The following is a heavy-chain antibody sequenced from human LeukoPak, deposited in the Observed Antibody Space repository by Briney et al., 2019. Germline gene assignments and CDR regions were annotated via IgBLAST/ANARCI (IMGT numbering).Heavy chain of an antibody. CDR3: ARGPASWSSSRYEAHPTYYYYYMDV. CDR2: MNPNSGNT. D-gene: IGHD6-13*01. CDR1: GYTFTSYD. J-gene: IGHJ6*03. Sequence: ASVKVSCKAPGYTFTSYDINWVRQATGQGLEWKGWMNPNSGNTGYAQKFQGRVTMTRNTSISTAYMELSSLRSEDTAVYYCARGPASWSSSRYEAHPTYYYYYMDVWGKGTTVTTSS. V-gene: IGHV1-8*01.